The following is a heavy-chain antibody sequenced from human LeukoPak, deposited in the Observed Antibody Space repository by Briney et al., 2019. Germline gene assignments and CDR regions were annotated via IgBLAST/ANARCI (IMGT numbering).Heavy chain of an antibody. D-gene: IGHD3-10*01. J-gene: IGHJ4*02. CDR2: ISGSGGST. CDR3: AKARPHHLMVALFDY. Sequence: GGSLRLSCAASGFTFSSYAMSWVRQAPGKGLEWVSAISGSGGSTYYADSVKGRFTISRDNYKNTLYLQMNSLRAEDTAVYYCAKARPHHLMVALFDYWGQGTLVTVSS. CDR1: GFTFSSYA. V-gene: IGHV3-23*01.